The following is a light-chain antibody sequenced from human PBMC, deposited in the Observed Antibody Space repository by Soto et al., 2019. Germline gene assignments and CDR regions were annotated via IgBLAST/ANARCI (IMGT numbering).Light chain of an antibody. CDR3: QHYDRSPYT. Sequence: EIVLTQSPATLSLSPGERGTLSCRASQSVSSTYLAWYQQKPGQAPRLLIYDASNRATGIPARFSASGAGTDFTFTISSLDPEAFAVYYCQHYDRSPYTFGQGTKLEI. J-gene: IGKJ2*01. V-gene: IGKV3-11*01. CDR1: QSVSSTY. CDR2: DAS.